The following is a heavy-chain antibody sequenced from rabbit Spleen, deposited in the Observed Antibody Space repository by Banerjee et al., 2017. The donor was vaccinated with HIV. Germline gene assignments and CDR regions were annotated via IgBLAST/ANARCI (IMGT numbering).Heavy chain of an antibody. V-gene: IGHV1S7*01. CDR3: VREVAAKFSL. J-gene: IGHJ4*01. Sequence: QLEESGGGLVQPGGSLTLSCKASGFDFSTYSMSWVRQAPGKGLEWIGYIVPIFGVTYYANWVNGRFTISSHNAQNTLYLQLNSLTAADTATYFCVREVAAKFSLWGPGTLVTVS. CDR2: IVPIFGVT. D-gene: IGHD4-1*01. CDR1: GFDFSTYS.